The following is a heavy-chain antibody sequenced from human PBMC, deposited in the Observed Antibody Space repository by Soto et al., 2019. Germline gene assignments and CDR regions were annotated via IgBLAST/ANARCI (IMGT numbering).Heavy chain of an antibody. Sequence: SETLSLTCTVSGGSISSSSYYWGWIRQPPGKGLEWIGSIYYSGSTYYNPSLKSRVTISVDTSKNQFSLKLSSVTAADTAVYYCARQAIVVVPAAIDMDWFDPWGQGTLVTVSS. D-gene: IGHD2-2*02. J-gene: IGHJ5*02. CDR1: GGSISSSSYY. CDR3: ARQAIVVVPAAIDMDWFDP. V-gene: IGHV4-39*01. CDR2: IYYSGST.